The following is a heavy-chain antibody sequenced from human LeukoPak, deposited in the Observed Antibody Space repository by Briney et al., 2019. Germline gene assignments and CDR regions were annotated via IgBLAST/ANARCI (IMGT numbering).Heavy chain of an antibody. CDR3: ARGGWNYVFNY. Sequence: GGSLRLSCAASGFTFNTYEMNWVRQAPGKGLEWVSYITSSGSAIYYADYVKGRFTISRDNGKNSLYLQMNSLRAEDTAVYYCARGGWNYVFNYWGQGTLVTVSS. CDR1: GFTFNTYE. CDR2: ITSSGSAI. J-gene: IGHJ4*02. D-gene: IGHD1-7*01. V-gene: IGHV3-48*03.